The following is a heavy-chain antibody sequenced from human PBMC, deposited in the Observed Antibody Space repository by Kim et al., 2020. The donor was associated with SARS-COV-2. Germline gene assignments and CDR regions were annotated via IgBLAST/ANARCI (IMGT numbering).Heavy chain of an antibody. CDR3: ARETYDYIWGSYRYLFDY. Sequence: GGSLRLSCAVSGFTFSSYSMNCVRQAPGKGLEWVSYISSSSSTIYYADFVKGRFTISRDNAKNSLYLQMNSLRDEDTAVYYCARETYDYIWGSYRYLFDYWGRGTLVTVSS. J-gene: IGHJ4*02. CDR1: GFTFSSYS. CDR2: ISSSSSTI. V-gene: IGHV3-48*02. D-gene: IGHD3-16*02.